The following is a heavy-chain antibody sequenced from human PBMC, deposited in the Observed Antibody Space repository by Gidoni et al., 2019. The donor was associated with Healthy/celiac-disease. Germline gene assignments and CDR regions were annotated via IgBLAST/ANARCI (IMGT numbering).Heavy chain of an antibody. D-gene: IGHD6-13*01. CDR3: ARGRGSAGTDYYYYYMDV. CDR1: GGSLSSYY. CDR2: IYYSGST. Sequence: QVQLQESGPGLVKPSETLSLTCPVSGGSLSSYYWSWIRQPPGKGLEWIGYIYYSGSTNYNPSLKSRVTISVDTSKNQFSLKLSSVTAADTAVYYCARGRGSAGTDYYYYYMDVWGKGTTVTVSS. V-gene: IGHV4-59*01. J-gene: IGHJ6*03.